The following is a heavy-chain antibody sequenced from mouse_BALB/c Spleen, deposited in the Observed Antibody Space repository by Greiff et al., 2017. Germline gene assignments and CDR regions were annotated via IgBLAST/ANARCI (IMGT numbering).Heavy chain of an antibody. CDR2: ISSGGGST. V-gene: IGHV5-12-1*01. D-gene: IGHD1-2*01. CDR3: ARRVTTAMYYFDY. CDR1: GFAFSSYD. J-gene: IGHJ2*01. Sequence: EVQLVESGGGLVKPGGSLKLSCAASGFAFSSYDMSWVRQTPEKRLEWVAYISSGGGSTYYPDTVKGRFTISRDNAKNTLYLQMSSLKSEDTAMYYCARRVTTAMYYFDYWGQGTTLTVSS.